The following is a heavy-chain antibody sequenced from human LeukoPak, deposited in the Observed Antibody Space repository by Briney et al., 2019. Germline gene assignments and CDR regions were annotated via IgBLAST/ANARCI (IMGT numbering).Heavy chain of an antibody. CDR2: IIPILGIA. V-gene: IGHV1-69*04. CDR1: GGTFSSYA. J-gene: IGHJ4*02. D-gene: IGHD5-18*01. Sequence: SVKVSCKASGGTFSSYAISWVRQAPGQGLEWMGRIIPILGIANYAQKFQGRVTITADKSTSTAYMELSSLRSEDTAVYYCARDPNTAMGLFDHWGQGTLVTVSS. CDR3: ARDPNTAMGLFDH.